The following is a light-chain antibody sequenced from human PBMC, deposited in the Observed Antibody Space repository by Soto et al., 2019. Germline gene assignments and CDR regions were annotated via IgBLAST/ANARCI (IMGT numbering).Light chain of an antibody. CDR3: SSYTISSTYV. CDR2: AVT. CDR1: ISDITDSNY. J-gene: IGLJ1*01. Sequence: QSVLTQPASVSGSPGQSITISCTGIISDITDSNYVSWYQHHPGKVPKLIIYAVTDRPSDFSNRFSGSKSGNTASLTISGLQAEDEADYYCSSYTISSTYVFGTGTKLTVL. V-gene: IGLV2-14*01.